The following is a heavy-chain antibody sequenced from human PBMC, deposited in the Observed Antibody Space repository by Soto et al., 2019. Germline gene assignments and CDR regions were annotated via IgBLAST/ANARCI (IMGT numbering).Heavy chain of an antibody. CDR3: ARSVFP. CDR1: GGSISSGGYY. CDR2: IYYSGST. V-gene: IGHV4-31*03. Sequence: QVQLQESGPGLVKPSQTLSLTCTVSGGSISSGGYYWGWIRQHPGKGLEWIGYIYYSGSTYYHPSSKRSVTIAVDAPNNQSPLKLSSVTAADTAVYYCARSVFPWGQGTLVTVSS. J-gene: IGHJ5*02.